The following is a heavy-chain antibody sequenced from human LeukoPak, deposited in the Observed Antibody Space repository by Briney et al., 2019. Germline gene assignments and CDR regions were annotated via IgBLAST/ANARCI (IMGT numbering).Heavy chain of an antibody. CDR1: GFTFSSYA. CDR2: ISGSGGST. J-gene: IGHJ5*02. V-gene: IGHV3-23*01. D-gene: IGHD6-13*01. CDR3: AKDSLGSSSKNWFDP. Sequence: GGSLRLSCAASGFTFSSYAMSWVRQAPGKGLEWVSAISGSGGSTYYADSVKGRLTISRDNSKNTLYLQMNSLRAEDTAVYYCAKDSLGSSSKNWFDPWGQGTLVTVSS.